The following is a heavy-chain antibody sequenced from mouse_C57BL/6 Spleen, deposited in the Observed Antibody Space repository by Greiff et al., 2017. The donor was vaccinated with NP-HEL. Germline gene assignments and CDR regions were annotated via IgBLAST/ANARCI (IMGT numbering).Heavy chain of an antibody. D-gene: IGHD2-1*01. CDR1: GFNIKDDY. CDR3: TTHYGNYAFDY. V-gene: IGHV14-4*01. J-gene: IGHJ2*01. CDR2: IDPENGDT. Sequence: VQLKESGAELVRPGASVKLSCTASGFNIKDDYMHWVKQRPEQGLEWIGWIDPENGDTEYASKFQGKATITADTSSNTAYLQLSSLTSEDTAVYYCTTHYGNYAFDYWGQGTTLTVSS.